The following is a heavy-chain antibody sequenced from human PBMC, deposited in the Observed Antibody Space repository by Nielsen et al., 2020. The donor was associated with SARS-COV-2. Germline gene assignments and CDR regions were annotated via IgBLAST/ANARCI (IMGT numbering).Heavy chain of an antibody. CDR2: ISGSGGST. CDR1: GFTFSGYA. CDR3: AKNWGRVYYYYYGMDV. D-gene: IGHD7-27*01. J-gene: IGHJ6*02. Sequence: GGSLRLSCAASGFTFSGYAMSWVRQAPGKGLEWVSAISGSGGSTYYADSVKGRFTISRDNSKNTLYLQMNSLRAEDTAVYYCAKNWGRVYYYYYGMDVWGQGTTVTVSS. V-gene: IGHV3-23*01.